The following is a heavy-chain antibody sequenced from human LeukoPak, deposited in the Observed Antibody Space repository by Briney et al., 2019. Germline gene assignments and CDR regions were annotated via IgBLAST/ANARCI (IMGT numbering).Heavy chain of an antibody. Sequence: PGGSLRLSCAASGFTFSDYALSWVRQAPGKGLEWVSGISGSGASTFYADSVKGRFTISRDNSKNTLFLQMSSLRAEDTAVYYCAKDLVVVPAAIGAFDIWGQGTMVTVSS. CDR3: AKDLVVVPAAIGAFDI. CDR2: ISGSGAST. V-gene: IGHV3-23*01. D-gene: IGHD2-2*01. CDR1: GFTFSDYA. J-gene: IGHJ3*02.